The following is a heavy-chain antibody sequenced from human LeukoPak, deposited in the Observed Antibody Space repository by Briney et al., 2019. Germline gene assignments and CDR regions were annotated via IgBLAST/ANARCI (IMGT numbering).Heavy chain of an antibody. CDR3: TGGFGHNWSPFEN. D-gene: IGHD1-1*01. CDR2: INGDGSDI. V-gene: IGHV3-74*01. Sequence: GGSLRLSCAVSGLTFRNHWMHWVRQAPGKGLVWVSRINGDGSDISYADSVKGRFTISRDNAKNTLSLQMNSLTDDDTALYYCTGGFGHNWSPFENWGQGTLVTVSS. J-gene: IGHJ4*02. CDR1: GLTFRNHW.